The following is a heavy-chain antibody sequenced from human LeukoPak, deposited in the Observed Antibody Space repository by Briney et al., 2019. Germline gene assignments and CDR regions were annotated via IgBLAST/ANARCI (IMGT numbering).Heavy chain of an antibody. D-gene: IGHD3-22*01. J-gene: IGHJ4*02. V-gene: IGHV3-74*01. CDR2: INTDGRTI. CDR3: ARWYYYDSSGSPDH. Sequence: GGSLRLSCAASGFTFSRYWMHWVRQAPGKGLVWVSRINTDGRTITYADSVKGRFTISRDNAKNTLYLQMNSLRAEDTAVYYCARWYYYDSSGSPDHWGQGTLVTVSS. CDR1: GFTFSRYW.